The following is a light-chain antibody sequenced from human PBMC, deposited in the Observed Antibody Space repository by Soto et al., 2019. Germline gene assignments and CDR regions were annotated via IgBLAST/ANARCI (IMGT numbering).Light chain of an antibody. J-gene: IGLJ2*01. CDR2: GNS. CDR1: SSNIGAGYD. Sequence: QSVLTQPPSVSGAPGQRVTISCTGSSSNIGAGYDVHWYQQLPGTAPKLLIYGNSNRPSGVPDRFSGSKSGTSASLAITGLQTEDEADSYCQSYDSSLSGSVFGGGPKLTVL. V-gene: IGLV1-40*01. CDR3: QSYDSSLSGSV.